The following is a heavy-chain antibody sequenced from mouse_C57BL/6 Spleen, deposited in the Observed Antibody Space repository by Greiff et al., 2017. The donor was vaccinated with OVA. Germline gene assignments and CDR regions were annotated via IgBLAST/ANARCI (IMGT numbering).Heavy chain of an antibody. J-gene: IGHJ4*01. CDR2: IDPSDSYT. V-gene: IGHV1-69*01. CDR1: GYTFTSYW. CDR3: ARGLGDY. Sequence: QVQLQQPGAELVMPGASVKLSCKASGYTFTSYWMHWVKQRPGQGLEWIGEIDPSDSYTNYNQKFKGKSTLTGDKSSSTAYMQLSSLTSEDSAVYYCARGLGDYWGQGTSVTVSS.